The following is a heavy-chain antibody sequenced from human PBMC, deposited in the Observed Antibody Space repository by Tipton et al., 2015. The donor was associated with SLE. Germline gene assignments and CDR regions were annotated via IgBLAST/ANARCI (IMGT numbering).Heavy chain of an antibody. D-gene: IGHD3-16*02. J-gene: IGHJ4*02. V-gene: IGHV4-39*07. CDR2: IYYSGIT. Sequence: TLSLTCSVSGGSINSPNYFWGWIRQPPGKGLEWIGSIYYSGITYYNLALRSRVTISIDTSKNQFSLRLNSVTAADTAVYYCTTDPSSITFGGIIDLDYWGQGTLVTVSS. CDR1: GGSINSPNYF. CDR3: TTDPSSITFGGIIDLDY.